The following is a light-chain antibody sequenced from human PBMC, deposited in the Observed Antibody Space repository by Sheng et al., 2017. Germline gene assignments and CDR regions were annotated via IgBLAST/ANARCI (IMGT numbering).Light chain of an antibody. J-gene: IGKJ4*01. CDR3: QQADTFPPT. CDR2: AAS. V-gene: IGKV1-12*01. CDR1: QNIGAW. Sequence: DIQMTQSPYSVSASVGDRVTITCRASQNIGAWLAWYQQTPGKAPKLLIYAASNLQDGVPARFSGSGSGTDFTLTISSLQPEDLGRYYCQQADTFPPTFGGGTRVEMK.